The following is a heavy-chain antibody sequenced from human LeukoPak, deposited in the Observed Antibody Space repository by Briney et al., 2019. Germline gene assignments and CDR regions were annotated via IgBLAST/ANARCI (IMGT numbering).Heavy chain of an antibody. CDR2: ISAYNGNT. CDR3: ARDTGLGQLYWFDP. Sequence: ASVKVSCKATGYTFTSYGISWVRQAPGQGLEWMGWISAYNGNTNYAQKLQGRVTMTTDTSTSTAYMELRSLRSDDTAVYYCARDTGLGQLYWFDPWGQGTLVTVSS. CDR1: GYTFTSYG. J-gene: IGHJ5*02. D-gene: IGHD3-16*01. V-gene: IGHV1-18*01.